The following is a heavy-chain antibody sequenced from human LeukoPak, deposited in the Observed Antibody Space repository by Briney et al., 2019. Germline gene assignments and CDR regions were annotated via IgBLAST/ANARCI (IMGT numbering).Heavy chain of an antibody. CDR2: IYTSGST. CDR3: ASLGAKLLLWDDAFYI. V-gene: IGHV4-4*09. Sequence: SETLSLTCTVSGGSISSYYWSWIRQPPGKGLEWIGYIYTSGSTNYNPSLKSRVTISVDTSKNQFSLKLSSVTAADTAVYYCASLGAKLLLWDDAFYIWGQGTMVTVSS. D-gene: IGHD3-10*01. J-gene: IGHJ3*02. CDR1: GGSISSYY.